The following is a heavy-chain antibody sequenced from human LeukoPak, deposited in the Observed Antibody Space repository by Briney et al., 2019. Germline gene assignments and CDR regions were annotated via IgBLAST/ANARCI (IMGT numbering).Heavy chain of an antibody. D-gene: IGHD1-26*01. CDR1: GFTFSRYW. CDR2: TKSDGSST. J-gene: IGHJ4*02. V-gene: IGHV3-74*01. Sequence: HPGGSLRLSCAASGFTFSRYWMHWVRQAPGKGLVWVSCTKSDGSSTSTADSAKGRFTISRDNAKNTVYLQMNSLRAEDTAVYYCVRDNRSYNFDYWGQGTLVTVSS. CDR3: VRDNRSYNFDY.